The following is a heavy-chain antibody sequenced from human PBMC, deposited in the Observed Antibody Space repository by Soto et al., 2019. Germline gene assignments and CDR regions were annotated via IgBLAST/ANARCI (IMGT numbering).Heavy chain of an antibody. CDR2: ISSSSQNI. D-gene: IGHD3-10*01. J-gene: IGHJ6*03. V-gene: IGHV3-48*01. Sequence: EVQLVESGGGLVQPGGSLRLSCAASEFTFSTYAMNWVRQAPGKGLEWVSYISSSSQNIRYADSVKGRFTISRDNAKNSLYLQMNSLRAEDTAVYYCARDQSRGQVFYYYMDVWCKGTTVTVSS. CDR3: ARDQSRGQVFYYYMDV. CDR1: EFTFSTYA.